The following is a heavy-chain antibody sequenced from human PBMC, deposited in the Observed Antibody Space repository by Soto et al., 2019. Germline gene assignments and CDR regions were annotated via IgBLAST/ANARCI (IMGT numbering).Heavy chain of an antibody. V-gene: IGHV3-74*01. CDR2: VDSAGSGT. D-gene: IGHD3-9*01. Sequence: VPLVESGGGSVQPGGSLRLSCAASGFPFTGYWMHWVRQVPGKGPVWVARVDSAGSGTSYADSVKGRFTISRDNAKNTVSLQMDSLRGEDTAVYYCATVFEPWGQGIPVTVSS. CDR3: ATVFEP. J-gene: IGHJ5*02. CDR1: GFPFTGYW.